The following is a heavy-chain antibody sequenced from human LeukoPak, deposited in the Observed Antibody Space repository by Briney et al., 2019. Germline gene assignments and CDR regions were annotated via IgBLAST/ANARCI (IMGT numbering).Heavy chain of an antibody. V-gene: IGHV1-3*03. CDR2: INPGNGNT. Sequence: ASVKVSRKASGYTFTNHDMHWVRQAPGQRLEWMGCINPGNGNTKYSQEFQGRVTITSDTSASTAYMELSSLRSEDMAVYYCTLYNYWGQGTLVTVSS. D-gene: IGHD2-2*02. J-gene: IGHJ4*02. CDR3: TLYNY. CDR1: GYTFTNHD.